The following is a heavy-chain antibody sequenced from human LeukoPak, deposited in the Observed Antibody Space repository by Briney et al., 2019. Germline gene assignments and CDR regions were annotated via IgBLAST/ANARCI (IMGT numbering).Heavy chain of an antibody. V-gene: IGHV3-74*03. Sequence: GGSLRLSCAASGFTFRIYWMHWVRQAPGKGLVWVSRITSDGSDTAYADSVKGRFTIARDNTENTVYLQMNSLRAEDTAVYYSIKGWGSGSIWGHGTLVTVFS. CDR1: GFTFRIYW. CDR3: IKGWGSGSI. D-gene: IGHD6-19*01. J-gene: IGHJ4*01. CDR2: ITSDGSDT.